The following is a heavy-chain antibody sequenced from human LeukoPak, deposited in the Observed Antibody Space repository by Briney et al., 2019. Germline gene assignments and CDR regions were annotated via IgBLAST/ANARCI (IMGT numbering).Heavy chain of an antibody. J-gene: IGHJ4*02. CDR2: IKQDGSEK. CDR3: ARASRGETTFL. CDR1: GFTFNSFW. D-gene: IGHD4-17*01. Sequence: GGSLRLSCTASGFTFNSFWMTWVRQAPGKGLKWVAAIKQDGSEKSYVGSVKGRFTISRDNAENSLYLQMNNLRAEDTAVYYCARASRGETTFLWGQGTLVTVSS. V-gene: IGHV3-7*01.